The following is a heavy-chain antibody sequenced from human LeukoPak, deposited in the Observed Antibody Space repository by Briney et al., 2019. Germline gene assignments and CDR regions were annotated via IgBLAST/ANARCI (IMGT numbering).Heavy chain of an antibody. CDR2: IYYSGST. CDR3: ASGYSGYDNTYYYYYMDV. Sequence: SETLSLTCTVSGGSISSYYWSWIRQPPGKGLEWIGYIYYSGSTNYNPSLKSRVTISVDTSKNQFSLKLSSVTAADTAVYYCASGYSGYDNTYYYYYMDVWGKGTTVTVSS. V-gene: IGHV4-59*08. CDR1: GGSISSYY. J-gene: IGHJ6*03. D-gene: IGHD5-12*01.